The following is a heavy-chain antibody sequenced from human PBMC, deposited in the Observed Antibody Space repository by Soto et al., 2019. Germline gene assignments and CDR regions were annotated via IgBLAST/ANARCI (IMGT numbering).Heavy chain of an antibody. CDR2: ISYDGSNK. CDR1: GFTFSSYA. Sequence: QVQLVESGGGVVQPGRSLRLSCAASGFTFSSYAMHWVRQAPGKGLEWVAVISYDGSNKYYADSVKGRFTISRDNSKNTLYLQMNSLRAEDTAVYYCARDERVVIINYYYGMDVWGQGTTVTVSS. D-gene: IGHD3-3*01. V-gene: IGHV3-30-3*01. J-gene: IGHJ6*02. CDR3: ARDERVVIINYYYGMDV.